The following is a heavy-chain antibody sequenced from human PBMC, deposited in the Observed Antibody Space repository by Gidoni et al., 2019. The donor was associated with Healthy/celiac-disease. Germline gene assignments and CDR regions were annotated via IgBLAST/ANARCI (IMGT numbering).Heavy chain of an antibody. CDR1: GFTFDDYA. CDR2: ISWNSGSI. J-gene: IGHJ4*02. D-gene: IGHD3-22*01. Sequence: EVQLVVSGGGLVQPGRSLRLFWAASGFTFDDYAMHWVRRAPGKGLEWVTGISWNSGSIGYADSVKGRFTISRDNAKNSLYLQMNNLRAEDTALYYCAKAHYYYDSSGRPGIDYWGQGTLVTVSS. CDR3: AKAHYYYDSSGRPGIDY. V-gene: IGHV3-9*01.